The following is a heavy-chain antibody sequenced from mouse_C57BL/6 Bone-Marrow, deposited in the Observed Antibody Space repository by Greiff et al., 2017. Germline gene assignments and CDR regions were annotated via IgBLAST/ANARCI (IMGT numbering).Heavy chain of an antibody. V-gene: IGHV1-15*01. CDR3: TRKRPITTVVDWYFDV. CDR2: IDPETGGP. J-gene: IGHJ1*03. Sequence: VHLVESGAELVRPGASVTLSCKASGYTFTDYEMHWVKQTPVHGLEWIGAIDPETGGPAYNQKFKGKAILTADKSSSTAYMELRSLTSEDSAVYYCTRKRPITTVVDWYFDVWGTGTTVTVSS. CDR1: GYTFTDYE. D-gene: IGHD1-1*01.